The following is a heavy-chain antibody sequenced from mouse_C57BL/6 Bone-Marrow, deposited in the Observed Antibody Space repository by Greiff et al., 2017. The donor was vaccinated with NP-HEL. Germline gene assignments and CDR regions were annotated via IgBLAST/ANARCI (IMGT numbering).Heavy chain of an antibody. CDR3: ARSIYYDYADDPFYAMDY. J-gene: IGHJ4*01. Sequence: EVQLKESGGGLVQPGGSLSLSCAASGFTFTDYYMSWVRQPPGKAPEWLGFIRNKANGYTTEYSASVKGRFTISRDNSQSILYLQMNALRAEDSATYYCARSIYYDYADDPFYAMDYWGQGTSVTVSS. CDR1: GFTFTDYY. CDR2: IRNKANGYTT. V-gene: IGHV7-3*01. D-gene: IGHD2-4*01.